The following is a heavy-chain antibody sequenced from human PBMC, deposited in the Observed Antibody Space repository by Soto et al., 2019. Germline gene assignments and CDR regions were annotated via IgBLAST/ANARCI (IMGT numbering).Heavy chain of an antibody. V-gene: IGHV3-23*01. Sequence: GESLKISCAASGFTFSSYAMSWVRQAPGKGLEWVSAISGSGGSTYYAYSVKGRFTISRDNSKNTLYLQMNSLRAEDTAVYYCAKGRSIFGVYYFDYWGQGTLVTVSS. J-gene: IGHJ4*02. CDR2: ISGSGGST. D-gene: IGHD3-3*01. CDR3: AKGRSIFGVYYFDY. CDR1: GFTFSSYA.